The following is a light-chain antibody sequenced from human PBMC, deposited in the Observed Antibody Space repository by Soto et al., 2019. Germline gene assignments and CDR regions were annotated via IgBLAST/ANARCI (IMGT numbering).Light chain of an antibody. V-gene: IGKV3-20*01. CDR3: QQYSTSPT. Sequence: EVVLTQSPGTLSLSRGERATLSCRASERIYSAYLGWYQQKPGQAPRRLIYGASSRATGIPDRFSGSGSGTDFTLTISRLEPEDFAVYYCQQYSTSPTFGEGTRLEIK. CDR2: GAS. CDR1: ERIYSAY. J-gene: IGKJ5*01.